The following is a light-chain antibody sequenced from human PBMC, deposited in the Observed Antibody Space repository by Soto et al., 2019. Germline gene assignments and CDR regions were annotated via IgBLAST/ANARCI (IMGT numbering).Light chain of an antibody. V-gene: IGKV3-20*01. Sequence: EIVLTRSPGTLSLSPGGRASLSCRASQSVSPYLAWYQQKPGQAPRLLIYGASTRATGIPDRFSGSGSGTDLTLTISRLEPEDSAVYYCQQYVSSPFTFGPGTKVDIK. CDR2: GAS. J-gene: IGKJ3*01. CDR3: QQYVSSPFT. CDR1: QSVSPY.